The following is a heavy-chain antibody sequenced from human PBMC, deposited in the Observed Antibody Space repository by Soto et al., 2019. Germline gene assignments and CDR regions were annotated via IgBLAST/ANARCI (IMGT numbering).Heavy chain of an antibody. Sequence: SETLSLTCTVSGGSISSGGYYWSWIRQHPGKGLEWIGYIYYSGSTYYNPSLKSRVTISVDTSKNQFSLKLSSVTAADTAVYYCARWDASTVVTNDAFDIWGQGTMVTVSS. CDR2: IYYSGST. CDR1: GGSISSGGYY. CDR3: ARWDASTVVTNDAFDI. J-gene: IGHJ3*02. D-gene: IGHD4-17*01. V-gene: IGHV4-31*03.